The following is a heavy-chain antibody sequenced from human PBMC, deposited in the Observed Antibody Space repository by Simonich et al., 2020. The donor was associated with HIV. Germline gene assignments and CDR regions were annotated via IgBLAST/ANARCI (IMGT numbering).Heavy chain of an antibody. J-gene: IGHJ4*02. CDR3: ARDGRKGSSTSCSDY. CDR1: GFTFSSYS. V-gene: IGHV3-21*01. Sequence: EVQLVESGGGLVKPGGSLRLSCAASGFTFSSYSMNWVRQAPWKGLEWGSSISSSRSYIYYADSVKGRFTISRDNAKNSLYLQMNSLRAEDTAVYYCARDGRKGSSTSCSDYWGQGTLVTVSS. CDR2: ISSSRSYI. D-gene: IGHD2-2*01.